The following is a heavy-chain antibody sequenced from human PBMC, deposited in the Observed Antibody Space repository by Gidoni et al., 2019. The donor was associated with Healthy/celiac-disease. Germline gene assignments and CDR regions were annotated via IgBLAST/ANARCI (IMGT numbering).Heavy chain of an antibody. D-gene: IGHD3-3*01. V-gene: IGHV3-23*01. CDR3: AKGGILSSVFGVGRAFDI. Sequence: EVQLLESGGGLVQPGGSLRLSCAASGFTFSSYAMSWVRQAPGKGLEWVSDISGSGGSTYYADSVKGRFTISRDNSKNTLYLQMNSLRAENTAVYYCAKGGILSSVFGVGRAFDIWGQGTMVTVSS. J-gene: IGHJ3*02. CDR2: ISGSGGST. CDR1: GFTFSSYA.